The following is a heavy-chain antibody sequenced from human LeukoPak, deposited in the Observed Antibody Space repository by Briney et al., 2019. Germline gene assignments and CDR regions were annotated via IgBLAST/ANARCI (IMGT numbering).Heavy chain of an antibody. J-gene: IGHJ4*02. CDR2: ISYDGSNK. CDR1: GFTFSSYG. V-gene: IGHV3-30*03. Sequence: GGSLRLSCAASGFTFSSYGMHWVRQAPGKGLEWVAVISYDGSNKYYADSVKGRFTISRDNSKNTLYLQMNSLRAEDTAVYYCARAQDGTTFYWGQGTLVTVSS. CDR3: ARAQDGTTFY. D-gene: IGHD1-1*01.